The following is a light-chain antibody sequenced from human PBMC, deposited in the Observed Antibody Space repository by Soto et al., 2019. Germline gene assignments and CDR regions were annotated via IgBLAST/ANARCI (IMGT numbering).Light chain of an antibody. V-gene: IGLV2-8*01. J-gene: IGLJ1*01. Sequence: QSALTQPPTASGTPGQSLIVSCTGTSSDIGAYDFVSWYQQHPGKVPKLLIYEVNKRPSGVPDRFSGSKSGNTASLTVSALQAEDEADYYCAAWDDSLSVYVFGTGTKVTVL. CDR3: AAWDDSLSVYV. CDR2: EVN. CDR1: SSDIGAYDF.